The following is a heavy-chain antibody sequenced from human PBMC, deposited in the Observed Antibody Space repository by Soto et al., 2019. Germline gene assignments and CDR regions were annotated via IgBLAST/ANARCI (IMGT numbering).Heavy chain of an antibody. CDR3: ARDFYDSVGYTGFDS. CDR1: GDTSTSYY. V-gene: IGHV4-59*01. CDR2: IHNSGTS. D-gene: IGHD3-22*01. J-gene: IGHJ5*01. Sequence: SETLSLTCSVSGDTSTSYYWGWIRQAPGKGLEEIGHIHNSGTSTHNPSLNGRVTISVVMSNKQFSLTLTSLTSADTAVYYCARDFYDSVGYTGFDSWSQGTLVTVSS.